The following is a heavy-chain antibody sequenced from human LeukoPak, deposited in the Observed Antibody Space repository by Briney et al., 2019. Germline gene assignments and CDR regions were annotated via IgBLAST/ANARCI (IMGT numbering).Heavy chain of an antibody. J-gene: IGHJ5*02. V-gene: IGHV4-4*02. Sequence: SETLSLTCAVSGGSISSSNWWSRVRPPPGKGLEWIGEIYHSGSANYNPSLKSRVTISVDKSKNQFSLKLSSVTAADTAVYYCARDAAYPYCSSTSCYENWFDPWGQGTLVTVSS. CDR3: ARDAAYPYCSSTSCYENWFDP. CDR2: IYHSGSA. CDR1: GGSISSSNW. D-gene: IGHD2-2*01.